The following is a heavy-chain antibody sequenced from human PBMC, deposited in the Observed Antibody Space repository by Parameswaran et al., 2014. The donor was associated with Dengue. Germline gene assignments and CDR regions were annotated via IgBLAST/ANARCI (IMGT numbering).Heavy chain of an antibody. Sequence: RWIRQPPGKGLEWVSAISGSGGSTHYADSVKGRFTISRDNSKNTLYLQMNSLRAEDTAVYYCAKVPFPLGDQYYFDYWGQGTLVTVSS. D-gene: IGHD3-16*01. CDR3: AKVPFPLGDQYYFDY. V-gene: IGHV3-23*01. J-gene: IGHJ4*02. CDR2: ISGSGGST.